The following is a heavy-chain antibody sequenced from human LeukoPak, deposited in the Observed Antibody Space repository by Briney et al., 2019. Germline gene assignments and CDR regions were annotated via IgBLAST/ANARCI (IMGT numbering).Heavy chain of an antibody. Sequence: ASQTLSLTCTVSGGSISSGGYYWSWIRQHPGKGLEWIGYIYYSGSTYYNPSLKSRVTISVDTSKNQFSLKLSSVTAADTAVHYCARDRDDILTGSHWFDPWGQGTLVTVSS. CDR2: IYYSGST. CDR1: GGSISSGGYY. D-gene: IGHD3-9*01. J-gene: IGHJ5*02. V-gene: IGHV4-31*03. CDR3: ARDRDDILTGSHWFDP.